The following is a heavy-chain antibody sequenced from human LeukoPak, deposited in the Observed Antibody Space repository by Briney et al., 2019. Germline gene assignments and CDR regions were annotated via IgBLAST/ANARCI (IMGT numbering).Heavy chain of an antibody. CDR2: ISSSSSTI. J-gene: IGHJ4*02. CDR3: ARWVGQGNFDY. V-gene: IGHV3-48*01. Sequence: GRSLRLSCAASGFTFSSYSMNWVRQAPGKGLEWVSYISSSSSTIYYADSVKGRFTISRDNAKNSLYLQMNSLRAEDTAVYYCARWVGQGNFDYWGQGTLVTVSS. CDR1: GFTFSSYS. D-gene: IGHD3/OR15-3a*01.